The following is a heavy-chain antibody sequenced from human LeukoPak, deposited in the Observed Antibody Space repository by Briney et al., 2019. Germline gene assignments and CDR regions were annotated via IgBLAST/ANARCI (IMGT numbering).Heavy chain of an antibody. V-gene: IGHV3-48*01. J-gene: IGHJ6*02. D-gene: IGHD3-16*01. CDR3: ARDSWRLVSATSPPDVYYYYGMDV. CDR2: ISRSSSAI. Sequence: PGGSLRLSCAASGFTFGSYTMNWLRQAPGKGLEWVSHISRSSSAIYYADSVKGRFTISRDNVKNSLYLQMNGLRAEDTAVYYCARDSWRLVSATSPPDVYYYYGMDVWGQGTTVTVSS. CDR1: GFTFGSYT.